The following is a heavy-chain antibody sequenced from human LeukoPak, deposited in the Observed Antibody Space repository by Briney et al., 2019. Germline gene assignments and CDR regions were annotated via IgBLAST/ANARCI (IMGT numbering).Heavy chain of an antibody. D-gene: IGHD3-9*01. V-gene: IGHV3-23*01. CDR1: GFTFSTYA. J-gene: IGHJ4*02. CDR3: AKFDNGILTGYYSLAFDY. Sequence: GGSLRLSCTVSGFTFSTYAMSWVRQAPGKGLEWVSAIGGSGTTIHYADSVKGRFTISRDNSKNTLHLQMNSLRAEDTAVYYCAKFDNGILTGYYSLAFDYWGQGTLVTVSS. CDR2: IGGSGTTI.